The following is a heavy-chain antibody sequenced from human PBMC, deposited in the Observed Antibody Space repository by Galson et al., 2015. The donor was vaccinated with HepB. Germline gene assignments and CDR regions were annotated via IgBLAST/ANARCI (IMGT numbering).Heavy chain of an antibody. CDR1: GGSISSNNW. CDR3: TRVKKGKYQVLHDYYYHGLDV. CDR2: IYHSGNT. Sequence: ETLSLTCAVSGGSISSNNWWTWVRQPPGKGLEWIGEIYHSGNTNYNPSLKSRVTISVDKSRNQFSLRLSSVTAADTALYYCTRVKKGKYQVLHDYYYHGLDVWGQGTTVTVSS. V-gene: IGHV4-4*02. D-gene: IGHD2-2*01. J-gene: IGHJ6*02.